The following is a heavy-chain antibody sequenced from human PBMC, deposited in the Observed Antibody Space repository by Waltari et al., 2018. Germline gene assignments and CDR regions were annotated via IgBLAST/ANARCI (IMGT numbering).Heavy chain of an antibody. CDR1: GGSFSGYY. D-gene: IGHD4-17*01. Sequence: QVQLQQWGAGLLKPSETLSLTCAVYGGSFSGYYWSWIRQPPGKGLEWIGEINHSGSTNYNPSLKSRVTRSVDTSKNQFSLKLSSVTAADTAVYYCARSSTVTTRFDYWGQGTLVTVSS. CDR2: INHSGST. V-gene: IGHV4-34*01. J-gene: IGHJ4*02. CDR3: ARSSTVTTRFDY.